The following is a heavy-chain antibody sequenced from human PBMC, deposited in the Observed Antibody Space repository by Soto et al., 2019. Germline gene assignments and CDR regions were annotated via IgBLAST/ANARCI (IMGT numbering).Heavy chain of an antibody. CDR3: ARGGIAAAAPPDY. D-gene: IGHD6-13*01. V-gene: IGHV4-31*03. CDR1: GGSISSGGYY. CDR2: IYYSGST. J-gene: IGHJ4*02. Sequence: QVQLQESGPGLVKPSRTLSLTCTVSGGSISSGGYYWSWIRQHPGKGLEWIGYIYYSGSTYYNPSLKSRVTISVDTSKNQFSLKLSSVTAADTAVYYCARGGIAAAAPPDYWGQGTLVTVSS.